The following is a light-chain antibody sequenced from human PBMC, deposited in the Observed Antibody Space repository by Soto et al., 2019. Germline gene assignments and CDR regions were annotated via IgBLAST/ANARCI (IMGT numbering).Light chain of an antibody. V-gene: IGKV3-20*01. CDR1: QSVSSKY. CDR2: GTS. Sequence: VGVTQSPGTLSLSPWERATLSCRASQSVSSKYLAWYQQKPGQAPRLLIYGTSSRATGISDRFRGSGSGTDFTLTISRLEPEDFAVYYCQQNATSPSWPFGQGTKADIK. CDR3: QQNATSPSWP. J-gene: IGKJ1*01.